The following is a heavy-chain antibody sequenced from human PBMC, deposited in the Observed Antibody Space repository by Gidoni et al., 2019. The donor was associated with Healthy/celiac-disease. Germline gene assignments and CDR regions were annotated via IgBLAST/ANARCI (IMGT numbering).Heavy chain of an antibody. CDR3: ASLYSSGWYGGDFDY. CDR2: IDHSGST. CDR1: GGSFSGYY. Sequence: QVQLQQWGAGLLKPSETLSLTCAVYGGSFSGYYWSWIRQPPGKGLEWIGEIDHSGSTNYHPSLKSRVTISVDTSKNQFSLKLSSVTAADTAVYYCASLYSSGWYGGDFDYWGQGTLVTVSS. V-gene: IGHV4-34*01. D-gene: IGHD6-19*01. J-gene: IGHJ4*02.